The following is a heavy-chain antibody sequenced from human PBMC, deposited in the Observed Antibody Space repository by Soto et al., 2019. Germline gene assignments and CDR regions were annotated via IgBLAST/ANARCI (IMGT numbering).Heavy chain of an antibody. CDR1: GGSINSSIYY. V-gene: IGHV4-39*02. Sequence: SETLSLTCTVPGGSINSSIYYWGWIRQPPGKGLEWIGNTFRSGNTYYNPSLKSRITISVDTSKNHFSLKVTSVTAADTAVYYCARLRYFAEHYNWFDPWGQGSLVTVSS. D-gene: IGHD1-26*01. CDR2: TFRSGNT. J-gene: IGHJ5*02. CDR3: ARLRYFAEHYNWFDP.